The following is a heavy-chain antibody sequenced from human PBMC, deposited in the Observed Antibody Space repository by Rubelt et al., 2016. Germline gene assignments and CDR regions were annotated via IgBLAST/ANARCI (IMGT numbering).Heavy chain of an antibody. CDR1: GYTFTSYA. CDR2: INAGNGNT. V-gene: IGHV1-3*01. Sequence: QVQLVQSGAEVKKPGASVKVSCKASGYTFTSYAMHWVRQAPGQRLEWMGWINAGNGNTKYSQKFQGRVTITRDTSASTDYMELSSLRSEDTAVYYCARGLGLGYSSSWFNWFDPWSQEPWSPSPQ. CDR3: ARGLGLGYSSSWFNWFDP. J-gene: IGHJ5*02. D-gene: IGHD6-13*01.